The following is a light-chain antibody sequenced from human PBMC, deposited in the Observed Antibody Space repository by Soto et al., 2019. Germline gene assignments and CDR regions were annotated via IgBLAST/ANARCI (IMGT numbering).Light chain of an antibody. CDR3: SSYTSSSTVV. CDR1: SSNIGAGYD. J-gene: IGLJ2*01. V-gene: IGLV1-40*01. CDR2: GNS. Sequence: QSVLTQPPSVSGAPGQRVTISCTGSSSNIGAGYDVHWYQQLPGTAPKLLIYGNSNRPSGVPDRFSGSKSDTSASLAITGLQAEDEADYYCSSYTSSSTVVFGGGTKVTVL.